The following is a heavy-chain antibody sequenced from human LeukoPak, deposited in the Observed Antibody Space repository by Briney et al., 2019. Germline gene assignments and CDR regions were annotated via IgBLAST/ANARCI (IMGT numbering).Heavy chain of an antibody. CDR3: ARSRGAFEI. Sequence: ASVKGSCKASGGMFSSYVITWVRQAPGQGLEWMGGILPIIGATDYAQKFQGRVTITADNSTTTAYIELSSLRSDDTAVYFCARSRGAFEIWGQGTVVTVSS. J-gene: IGHJ3*02. D-gene: IGHD5-24*01. CDR1: GGMFSSYV. V-gene: IGHV1-69*06. CDR2: ILPIIGAT.